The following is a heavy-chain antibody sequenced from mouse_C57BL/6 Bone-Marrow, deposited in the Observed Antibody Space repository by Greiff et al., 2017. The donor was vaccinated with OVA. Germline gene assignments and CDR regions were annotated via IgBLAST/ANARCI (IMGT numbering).Heavy chain of an antibody. CDR3: ARYAGSSPWFAY. D-gene: IGHD1-1*01. V-gene: IGHV1-52*01. Sequence: VQLQQPGAELVRPGSSVKLSCKASGYTFTSYWMHWVKQRPIQGLEWIGNIDPSNSETHYNQKFKDKATLAVDKTSSTAYMQLRSRTSEDSAVYYCARYAGSSPWFAYWGQGALVTVSA. J-gene: IGHJ3*01. CDR2: IDPSNSET. CDR1: GYTFTSYW.